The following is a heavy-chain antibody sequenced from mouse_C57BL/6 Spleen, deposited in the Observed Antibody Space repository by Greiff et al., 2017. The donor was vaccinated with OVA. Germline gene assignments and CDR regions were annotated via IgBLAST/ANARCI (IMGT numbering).Heavy chain of an antibody. CDR2: IYPGDGDT. CDR1: GYAFSSYW. J-gene: IGHJ2*01. CDR3: ARDGDPYFDY. D-gene: IGHD2-3*01. Sequence: QVHVKQSGAELVKPGASVKISCKASGYAFSSYWMNWVKQRPGKGLEWIGQIYPGDGDTNYNGKFKGKATLTADKSSSTAYMQLSSLTSEDSAVYFCARDGDPYFDYWGQGTTLTVSS. V-gene: IGHV1-80*01.